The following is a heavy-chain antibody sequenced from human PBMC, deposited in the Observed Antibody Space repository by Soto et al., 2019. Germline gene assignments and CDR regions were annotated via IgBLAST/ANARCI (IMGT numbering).Heavy chain of an antibody. CDR2: ITSDGSVS. CDR1: GFTFSNYW. CDR3: ARGDCVGGTCYSLAGSFYYYMDV. V-gene: IGHV3-74*01. Sequence: EVQLVESGGGLVQPGGSLRLSCAASGFTFSNYWMYWVRQAPGKGLVWVSRITSDGSVSSYADSVKGRLTISRDNVKNTLYLQMDSLSAEDTAVYYCARGDCVGGTCYSLAGSFYYYMDVWGKGTTVTVFS. J-gene: IGHJ6*03. D-gene: IGHD2-15*01.